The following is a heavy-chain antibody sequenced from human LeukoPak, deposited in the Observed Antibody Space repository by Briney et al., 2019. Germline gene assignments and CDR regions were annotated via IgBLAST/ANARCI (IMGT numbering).Heavy chain of an antibody. CDR1: GFTFSSYS. J-gene: IGHJ3*02. CDR3: ARYQLVDAFDI. V-gene: IGHV3-21*01. Sequence: GGSLRLSCAASGFTFSSYSMNWVRQAPGKGLEWVSSISSSSSYIYYADSVKGRFTISRDNAKNSLYLQMNSLRAEDTAVYYCARYQLVDAFDIWGQGTMVTVSS. D-gene: IGHD2-2*01. CDR2: ISSSSSYI.